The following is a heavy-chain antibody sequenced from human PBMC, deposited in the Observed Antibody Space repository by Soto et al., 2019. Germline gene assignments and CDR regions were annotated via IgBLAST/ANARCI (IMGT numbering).Heavy chain of an antibody. D-gene: IGHD3-3*01. CDR1: GGTFSSYA. CDR3: ARGVTISFNWFDP. V-gene: IGHV1-69*13. Sequence: SVKVSCKASGGTFSSYAISWVRQAPGQGLEWMGGIIPIFGTANYAQKFQGRVTITANESTSTAYMELSSLRSEDTAVYYCARGVTISFNWFDPWGQGTLVTVSS. J-gene: IGHJ5*02. CDR2: IIPIFGTA.